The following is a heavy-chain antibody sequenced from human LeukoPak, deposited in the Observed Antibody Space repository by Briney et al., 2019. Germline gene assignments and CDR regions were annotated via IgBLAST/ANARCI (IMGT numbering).Heavy chain of an antibody. J-gene: IGHJ5*02. Sequence: GGSLRLSCSASAFIFSNYAMSWVRQAPGKGLEWVSDIGGSGVSTYYADSVKGRFTISRDNSKNTLYLQMNSLRAEDTAVYYCARGAVAGNWFDPWGQGTLVTVSS. V-gene: IGHV3-23*01. D-gene: IGHD6-19*01. CDR1: AFIFSNYA. CDR2: IGGSGVST. CDR3: ARGAVAGNWFDP.